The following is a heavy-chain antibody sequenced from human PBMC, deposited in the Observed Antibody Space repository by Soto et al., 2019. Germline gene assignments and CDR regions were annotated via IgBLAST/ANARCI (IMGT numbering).Heavy chain of an antibody. CDR3: ARDFSGQLVRAYGMDV. CDR1: GASISSSNW. CDR2: IWRSGNT. J-gene: IGHJ6*02. Sequence: QVRLQESGPGLVKPSGTLSLTCAVSGASISSSNWWSWVRQTPGKGPEWIGQIWRSGNTNYNPSFKGRVTISIDKSKNEFFLNLTSGTAADTAVYYCARDFSGQLVRAYGMDVWGQGTTVSVSS. D-gene: IGHD6-6*01. V-gene: IGHV4-4*02.